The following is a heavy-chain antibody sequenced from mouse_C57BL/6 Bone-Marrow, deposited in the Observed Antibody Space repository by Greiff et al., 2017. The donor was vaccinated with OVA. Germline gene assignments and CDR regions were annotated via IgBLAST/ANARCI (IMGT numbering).Heavy chain of an antibody. Sequence: VKLEESGGGLVQPGGTLKLSCAASGFTFSDYYMYWVSQTPEKRLEWVAYISNGGGSTYYPDTVKGRFTISRDNAKNTLYLQMSRLKSEDTAMYYCASNRSLRYPYYYAMDYWGQGTSVTVSS. CDR1: GFTFSDYY. CDR2: ISNGGGST. CDR3: ASNRSLRYPYYYAMDY. J-gene: IGHJ4*01. V-gene: IGHV5-12*01. D-gene: IGHD1-1*01.